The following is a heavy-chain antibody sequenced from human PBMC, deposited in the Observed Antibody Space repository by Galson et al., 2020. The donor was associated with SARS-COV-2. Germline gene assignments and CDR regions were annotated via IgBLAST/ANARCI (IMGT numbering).Heavy chain of an antibody. V-gene: IGHV3-23*01. J-gene: IGHJ6*02. D-gene: IGHD6-19*01. CDR3: AKAKAVADTSYYHGMDV. Sequence: GGSLRLSCIASGFTFSNYGMNWVRQAPGKGLEWVSVISGSGTTICYADSVKGRFTISRDNSKNTLSLQMNSLRVEDTALYYCAKAKAVADTSYYHGMDVWGQGTTVTVS. CDR1: GFTFSNYG. CDR2: ISGSGTTI.